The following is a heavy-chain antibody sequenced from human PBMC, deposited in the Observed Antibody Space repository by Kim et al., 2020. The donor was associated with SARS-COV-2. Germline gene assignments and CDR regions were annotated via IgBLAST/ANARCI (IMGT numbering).Heavy chain of an antibody. CDR1: GGPFSSYA. CDR2: ILPILGTA. CDR3: ARTRIAAAGLYFDY. V-gene: IGHV1-69*04. J-gene: IGHJ4*02. D-gene: IGHD6-13*01. Sequence: SVKVSCKASGGPFSSYAISWVRQAPGQGLEWLGRILPILGTANYAQKFQGRVTITADKSTSTAYMELSSLRSEDTAVYYCARTRIAAAGLYFDYWGQGTLVTDSS.